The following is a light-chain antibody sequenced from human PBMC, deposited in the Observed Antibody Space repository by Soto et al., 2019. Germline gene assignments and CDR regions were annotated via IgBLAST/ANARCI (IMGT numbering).Light chain of an antibody. J-gene: IGKJ1*01. V-gene: IGKV1-17*02. CDR3: QQYNNFWT. Sequence: DIQMTQSPSSLSASVGDRVTITCRASQGIRNDLGWYQQKPGKAPKRLIYDASYLERGVPSRFSGSGSGTEFTLTISDLQPDDLATYYCQQYNNFWTFGPGTKVDIK. CDR1: QGIRND. CDR2: DAS.